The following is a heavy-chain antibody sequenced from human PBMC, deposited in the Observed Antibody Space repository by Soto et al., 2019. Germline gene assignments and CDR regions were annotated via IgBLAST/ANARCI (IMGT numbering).Heavy chain of an antibody. CDR2: ISSSGSTI. J-gene: IGHJ6*02. D-gene: IGHD3-10*01. CDR1: GFTFSDYY. V-gene: IGHV3-11*01. CDR3: ARDQYYYGSGSYPYYYYGMDV. Sequence: QVQLVESGGGLVKPGGSLRLSCAASGFTFSDYYMSWIRQPPGKGLEWVSYISSSGSTIYYADSVKGRFTISRDNAKNSLYLQMNSLRAEDTAVYYCARDQYYYGSGSYPYYYYGMDVWGQGTTVTVSS.